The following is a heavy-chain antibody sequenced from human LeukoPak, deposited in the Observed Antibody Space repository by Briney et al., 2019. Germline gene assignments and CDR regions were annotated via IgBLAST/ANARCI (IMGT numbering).Heavy chain of an antibody. Sequence: SETLSLTCAVYGGSFSGYYWSWIRQPPGKGLEWIGEISHSGSTNYNPSLKSRVTISVDTSKNQFSLKLSSVTAADTAVYYCASQARTYYDFWSGYGHFDYWGQGTLVTVSS. D-gene: IGHD3-3*01. CDR1: GGSFSGYY. CDR3: ASQARTYYDFWSGYGHFDY. J-gene: IGHJ4*02. CDR2: ISHSGST. V-gene: IGHV4-34*01.